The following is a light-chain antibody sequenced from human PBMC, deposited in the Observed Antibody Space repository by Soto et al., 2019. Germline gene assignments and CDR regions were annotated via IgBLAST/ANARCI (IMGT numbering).Light chain of an antibody. CDR1: SSNIGSNY. J-gene: IGLJ1*01. CDR3: AAWDDSLSGYI. Sequence: QSVLTQPPSASGTPGQRVTISCSGSSSNIGSNYVYWYQQLPGTAPKLLIYSNNQRPSGVPDRFSGSKSGTSASLAISGLLSEDEADYYCAAWDDSLSGYIFGTGTKVTVL. V-gene: IGLV1-47*02. CDR2: SNN.